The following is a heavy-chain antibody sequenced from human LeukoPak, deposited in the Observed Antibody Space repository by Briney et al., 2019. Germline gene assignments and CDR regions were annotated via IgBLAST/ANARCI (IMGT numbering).Heavy chain of an antibody. CDR2: IYSGGST. Sequence: GGSLRLSCAASGFTVSSNYMSWVRQAPGKGLEWVSVIYSGGSTYYADSVKGRFTISRDNSKNTLYLQMNSLRAEDTAVYYCARVNVDTAMNFDYWGQGTLVTVSS. V-gene: IGHV3-53*01. J-gene: IGHJ4*02. CDR3: ARVNVDTAMNFDY. CDR1: GFTVSSNY. D-gene: IGHD5-18*01.